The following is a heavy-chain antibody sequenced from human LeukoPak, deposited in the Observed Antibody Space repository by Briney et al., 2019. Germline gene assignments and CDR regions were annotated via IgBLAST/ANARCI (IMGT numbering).Heavy chain of an antibody. CDR1: GYTFTGYY. V-gene: IGHV1-2*02. D-gene: IGHD6-19*01. J-gene: IGHJ4*02. Sequence: ASVKVSCKASGYTFTGYYMHWVRQAPGQGLEWMGWINPNSGGTNYAQKFQGRVTMTRDTSISTAYMELSRLRSDDTAVYYCARRPPHYSSGSDYWGQGTLVTVSS. CDR3: ARRPPHYSSGSDY. CDR2: INPNSGGT.